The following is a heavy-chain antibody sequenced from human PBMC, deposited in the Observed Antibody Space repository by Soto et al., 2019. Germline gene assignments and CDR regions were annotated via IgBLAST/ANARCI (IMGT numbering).Heavy chain of an antibody. Sequence: GGSLRLSCAASGFTFDDYAMHWVRQAPGKGLEWVSGISWNSGSIGYADSVKGRFTISRDNAKNSLYLQMNSLRAEDTALYYCAKGGERGYSGYDLPLYYGMDVWGQGTTVTVSS. V-gene: IGHV3-9*01. CDR3: AKGGERGYSGYDLPLYYGMDV. CDR1: GFTFDDYA. CDR2: ISWNSGSI. D-gene: IGHD5-12*01. J-gene: IGHJ6*02.